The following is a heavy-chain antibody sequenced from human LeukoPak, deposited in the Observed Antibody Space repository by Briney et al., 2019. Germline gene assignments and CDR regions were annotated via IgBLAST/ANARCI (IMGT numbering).Heavy chain of an antibody. CDR2: ISYDASNK. CDR3: AKARYYGSRSYYLCDF. Sequence: PGRSLRLSCAASGFTFHSYGMQWVRQAPGKGLEWVAVISYDASNKDYADSVKGRFTISRDNSKSTLYLQMSSLRVEDTAVYYCAKARYYGSRSYYLCDFWGQGTLVTVSS. J-gene: IGHJ4*02. V-gene: IGHV3-30*18. CDR1: GFTFHSYG. D-gene: IGHD3-10*01.